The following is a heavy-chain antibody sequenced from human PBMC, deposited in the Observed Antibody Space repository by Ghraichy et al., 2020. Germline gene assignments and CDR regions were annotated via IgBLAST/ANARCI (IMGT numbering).Heavy chain of an antibody. J-gene: IGHJ4*02. CDR2: VNWDASYT. V-gene: IGHV3-43*01. Sequence: GGSLRLSCAASGFTFDDYTMFWVRQVSGKGLEWVALVNWDASYTYYTDSVKGRFTISRDNTRNSLDLQMSSLRTEDTALYYCATGLQRVTPGYYFHNWGQGTLVTVSS. D-gene: IGHD2-21*02. CDR3: ATGLQRVTPGYYFHN. CDR1: GFTFDDYT.